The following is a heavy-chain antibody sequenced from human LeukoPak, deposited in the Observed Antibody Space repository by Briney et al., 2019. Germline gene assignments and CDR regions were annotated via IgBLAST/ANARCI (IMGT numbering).Heavy chain of an antibody. V-gene: IGHV3-23*01. CDR3: AKGVVVVPAANKHSGYFDY. J-gene: IGHJ4*02. CDR2: ISGSGGST. Sequence: GSLRLSCAASGFTFSSYAMSWVRQAPGKGLEWVSAISGSGGSTYYADSMKGRFTISRDNSKNTLYLQMNSLRAEDTAVYYCAKGVVVVPAANKHSGYFDYWGQGTLVTVSS. D-gene: IGHD2-2*01. CDR1: GFTFSSYA.